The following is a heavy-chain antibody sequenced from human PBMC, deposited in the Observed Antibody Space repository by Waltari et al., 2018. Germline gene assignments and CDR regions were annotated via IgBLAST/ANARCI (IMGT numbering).Heavy chain of an antibody. J-gene: IGHJ3*02. V-gene: IGHV1-2*02. CDR2: INPNSGGT. CDR1: GYTFTGYY. CDR3: ARSIAAAGEISYDAFDI. D-gene: IGHD6-13*01. Sequence: QVQLVQSGAEVKKPGASVKVSCKASGYTFTGYYLHWVRPAPAQGLEWMGWINPNSGGTNYAQKFQGRVTMTRDTSISTAYMELSRLRSDDTAVYYCARSIAAAGEISYDAFDIWGQGTMVTVSS.